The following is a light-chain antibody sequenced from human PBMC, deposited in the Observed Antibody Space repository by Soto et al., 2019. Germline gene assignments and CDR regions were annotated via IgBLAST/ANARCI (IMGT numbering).Light chain of an antibody. V-gene: IGKV1-39*01. CDR3: QQCGSLPLT. Sequence: DILMTQSPSSLSASVGDRVTITCRASQSISSYLNWYQQKPGKAPNLLIYAASTLQSGVPSRFSGSGSGTDFTLTISSLQPEDFATYYGQQCGSLPLTFGPGTKVDIK. CDR2: AAS. CDR1: QSISSY. J-gene: IGKJ3*01.